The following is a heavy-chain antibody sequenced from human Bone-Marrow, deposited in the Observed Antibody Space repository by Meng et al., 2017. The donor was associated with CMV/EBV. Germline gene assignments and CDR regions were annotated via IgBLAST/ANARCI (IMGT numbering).Heavy chain of an antibody. CDR1: GFTFSSYS. J-gene: IGHJ4*02. Sequence: GESLKISCAASGFTFSSYSMNWVRQAPGKGLEWVSSISSSSSYIYYADSVKGRFTISRDNAKNSLYLQMNSLRAEDTAVYDCARSRELVRADYWGQGTLVTVSS. CDR2: ISSSSSYI. CDR3: ARSRELVRADY. D-gene: IGHD6-6*01. V-gene: IGHV3-21*01.